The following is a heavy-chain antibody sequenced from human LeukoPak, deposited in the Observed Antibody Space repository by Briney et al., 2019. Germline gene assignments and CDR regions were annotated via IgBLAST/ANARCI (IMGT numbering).Heavy chain of an antibody. CDR3: AREAPLGKIIDY. CDR1: VFTFSSYA. Sequence: GGSLRLSCAASVFTFSSYAMHWVRQAPGKGLEWVAVISYDGSNKYYADSVKGRFTISRDNSKNTLYLQMNSLRAEDTAVYYCAREAPLGKIIDYWGQGTLVTVSS. J-gene: IGHJ4*02. CDR2: ISYDGSNK. D-gene: IGHD7-27*01. V-gene: IGHV3-30-3*01.